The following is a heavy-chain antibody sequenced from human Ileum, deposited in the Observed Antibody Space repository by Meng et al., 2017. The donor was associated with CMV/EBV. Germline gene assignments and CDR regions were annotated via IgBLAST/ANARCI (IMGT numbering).Heavy chain of an antibody. CDR2: ISSSGYSI. Sequence: GESLKISCESSGGIFSTYGMNWVRQAPGKGLEWVSYISSSGYSIYYADSVKGRFTVSRDNGKDSLYLLMNDLRAEDTAIYYCARESFGPIIPYHYGMDVWGLETTVTVSS. V-gene: IGHV3-48*04. J-gene: IGHJ6*02. CDR1: GGIFSTYG. D-gene: IGHD3-16*01. CDR3: ARESFGPIIPYHYGMDV.